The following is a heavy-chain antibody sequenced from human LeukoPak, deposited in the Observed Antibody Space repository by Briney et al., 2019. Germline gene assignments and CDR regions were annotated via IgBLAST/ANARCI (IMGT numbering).Heavy chain of an antibody. CDR3: ASVEGVPRLMSMDV. Sequence: ASVRVSCKASGYTFTGYYMHWVRQAPGQGLEWMGWINPNSGGTNYAQKFQGRVTMTRDTSISTAYMELSRLRSDDTAVYYCASVEGVPRLMSMDVWGQGTTVTVSS. CDR1: GYTFTGYY. CDR2: INPNSGGT. D-gene: IGHD6-6*01. J-gene: IGHJ6*02. V-gene: IGHV1-2*02.